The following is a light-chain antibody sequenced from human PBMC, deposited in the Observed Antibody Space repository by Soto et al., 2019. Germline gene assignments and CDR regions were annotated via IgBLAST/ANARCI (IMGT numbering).Light chain of an antibody. CDR1: SSDVGGSNY. CDR2: EVN. Sequence: QSALTQPPSASGSPGQSVTISCTGTSSDVGGSNYVSWYQQHPGKPPKLLIYEVNKRPSGVPDRFSGSKSGNTASLTVSGLQAEDEADYYCSSYGGSNNYVFGTGTKVTVL. CDR3: SSYGGSNNYV. V-gene: IGLV2-8*01. J-gene: IGLJ1*01.